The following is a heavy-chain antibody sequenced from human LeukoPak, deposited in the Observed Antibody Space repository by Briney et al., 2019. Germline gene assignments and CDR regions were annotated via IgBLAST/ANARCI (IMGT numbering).Heavy chain of an antibody. CDR3: ACSKQTAHTSDYMGV. CDR2: IIPIFGTA. CDR1: GGTFSSYA. J-gene: IGHJ6*03. Sequence: ASVKVSCKASGGTFSSYAISWVRQAPGQGLEWMGGIIPIFGTANYAQKFQGRVTITTDESTSTAYMELSSLRSEDTAVYYCACSKQTAHTSDYMGVWGKGTTVTVSS. V-gene: IGHV1-69*05. D-gene: IGHD3-16*01.